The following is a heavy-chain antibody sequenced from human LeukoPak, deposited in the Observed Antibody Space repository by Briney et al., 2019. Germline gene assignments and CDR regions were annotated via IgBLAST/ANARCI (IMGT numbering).Heavy chain of an antibody. D-gene: IGHD3-16*01. CDR2: IYYSGST. CDR1: GGSISSYY. Sequence: SETLSLTCTVSGGSISSYYWSWIRQPPGKGLEWIGYIYYSGSTNYNPSLKSRVTISVDTSKNQFSLKLSSVTAADTAVYYCATFGGVIQGFDYWGQGTLVTVSS. V-gene: IGHV4-59*01. J-gene: IGHJ4*02. CDR3: ATFGGVIQGFDY.